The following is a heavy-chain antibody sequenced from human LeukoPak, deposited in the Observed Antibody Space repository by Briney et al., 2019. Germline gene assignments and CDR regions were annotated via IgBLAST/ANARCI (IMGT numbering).Heavy chain of an antibody. CDR1: GFTFSVYY. CDR2: ISPSGGAI. CDR3: ARGLFVAGSFFDS. D-gene: IGHD2-15*01. J-gene: IGHJ4*03. Sequence: PGGSLRLSCAASGFTFSVYYMSWIRQAPGKGLEWLAFISPSGGAIYYADSVKGRFTISRDNVKNSLYLQMNSLKAEDTAVYYCARGLFVAGSFFDSWGQGTLVTVSS. V-gene: IGHV3-11*04.